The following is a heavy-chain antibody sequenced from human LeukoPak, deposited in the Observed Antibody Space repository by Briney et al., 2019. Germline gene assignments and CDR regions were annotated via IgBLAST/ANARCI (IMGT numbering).Heavy chain of an antibody. J-gene: IGHJ4*02. Sequence: ASVKASCKASGYTFTSYDINWVRQATGQGLEWMGWMNPNSGNTGYAQKFQGRVTMTRNTSISTAYMELSSLRSEDTAVYYCARVSSVVAAIGFDYWGQGTLVTVSS. CDR1: GYTFTSYD. V-gene: IGHV1-8*01. CDR2: MNPNSGNT. D-gene: IGHD2-15*01. CDR3: ARVSSVVAAIGFDY.